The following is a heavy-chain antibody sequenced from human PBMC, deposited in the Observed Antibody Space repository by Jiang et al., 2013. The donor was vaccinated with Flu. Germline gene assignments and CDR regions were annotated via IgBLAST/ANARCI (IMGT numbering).Heavy chain of an antibody. CDR3: ARSSCSSTSCYLAPFDY. CDR1: GYSISSGFY. J-gene: IGHJ4*02. D-gene: IGHD2-2*01. Sequence: GPGLVKPSETLSLTCTVSGYSISSGFYWGWIRQPPGKGLEWIGSIYHSGNTYYSPSLKSRVTISVDTSRNQFSLKLSSVTAADTAVYYCARSSCSSTSCYLAPFDYWGQGTLVTVSS. V-gene: IGHV4-38-2*02. CDR2: IYHSGNT.